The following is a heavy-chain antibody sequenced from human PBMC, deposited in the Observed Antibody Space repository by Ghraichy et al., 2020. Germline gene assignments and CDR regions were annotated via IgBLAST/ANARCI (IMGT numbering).Heavy chain of an antibody. V-gene: IGHV4-59*01. CDR2: IYYSGST. CDR3: ARELSIAVAGSPNWFDP. CDR1: GGSISSYY. Sequence: SETLSLTCTVSGGSISSYYWSWIRQPPGKGLEWIGYIYYSGSTNYNPSLKSRVTISVDTSKNQFSLKLSSVTAADTAVYYCARELSIAVAGSPNWFDPWGQGTLVTVSS. D-gene: IGHD6-19*01. J-gene: IGHJ5*02.